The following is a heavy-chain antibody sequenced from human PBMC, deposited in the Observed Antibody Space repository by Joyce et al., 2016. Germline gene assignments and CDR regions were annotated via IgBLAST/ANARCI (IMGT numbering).Heavy chain of an antibody. CDR3: ARARRGIILARGEMGEYLQH. Sequence: QVQLQEWGAGLLKPSETLSLTCVVYGGSLSGYYWSWIRQAPGMGLEWIGEVNDRGRTNYNPSLKSRDTTSMDTSKNQFSLRLTTVTAADTAVYFCARARRGIILARGEMGEYLQHWGRGTVVIVSS. V-gene: IGHV4-34*01. CDR2: VNDRGRT. CDR1: GGSLSGYY. D-gene: IGHD3-10*01. J-gene: IGHJ1*01.